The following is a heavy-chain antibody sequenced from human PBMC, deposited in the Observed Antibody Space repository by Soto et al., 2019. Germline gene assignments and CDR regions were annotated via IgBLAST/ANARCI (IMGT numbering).Heavy chain of an antibody. Sequence: QVQLVQSGAEVKKPGASVKVSCKASGYTFTSYAMHWVRQAPGQRLEWMGWINAGNGNTKYSQKFQGRVTITRDTSASTAYIELSSLRSEDTAVYYCARWVYGQTGIDYWGQGTLVTVSS. V-gene: IGHV1-3*01. J-gene: IGHJ4*02. CDR1: GYTFTSYA. CDR2: INAGNGNT. D-gene: IGHD3-10*01. CDR3: ARWVYGQTGIDY.